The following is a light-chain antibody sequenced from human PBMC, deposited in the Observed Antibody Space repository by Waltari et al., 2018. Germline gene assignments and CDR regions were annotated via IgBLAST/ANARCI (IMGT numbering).Light chain of an antibody. CDR2: GAS. J-gene: IGKJ2*01. CDR3: QQYNHGYT. Sequence: EIVMTQSPATLSVSPGERVALSCRASQSVSNNLVWYQQRPGQAPRPLSDGASTRATGIPARFTGSGSGTEFILTISSLQSEDFAVYYCQQYNHGYTFAQGTKLEIK. V-gene: IGKV3-15*01. CDR1: QSVSNN.